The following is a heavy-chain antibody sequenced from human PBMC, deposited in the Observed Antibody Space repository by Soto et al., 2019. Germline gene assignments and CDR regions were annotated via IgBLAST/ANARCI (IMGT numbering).Heavy chain of an antibody. D-gene: IGHD2-15*01. CDR1: GFTFGSYG. V-gene: IGHV3-33*01. J-gene: IGHJ2*01. CDR2: IWYDGSNK. CDR3: ARYQAVVVGAEWYFDL. Sequence: QVQLVESGGGVVQPGRSLRLSCGTSGFTFGSYGMHWVRQAPGKGLEWVALIWYDGSNKYYADSVKGRFTISRDNSKNTVYLQRNRLRAEDTAVYYCARYQAVVVGAEWYFDLWGRGTLVSVSS.